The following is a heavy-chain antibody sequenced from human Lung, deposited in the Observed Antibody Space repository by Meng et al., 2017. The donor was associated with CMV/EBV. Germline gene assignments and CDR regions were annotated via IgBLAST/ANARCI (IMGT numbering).Heavy chain of an antibody. V-gene: IGHV1-46*01. CDR1: GYTFTSYY. Sequence: ASXXVSXKASGYTFTSYYMHWVRQAPGQGLEWMGIINPSGGSTSYAQKFQGRVTMTRDTSTSTVYMELSSLRSEDTAVYYCARDPRLSTYYDFWSGYKNGMDVXGQGXTVTVSS. CDR3: ARDPRLSTYYDFWSGYKNGMDV. D-gene: IGHD3-3*01. CDR2: INPSGGST. J-gene: IGHJ6*02.